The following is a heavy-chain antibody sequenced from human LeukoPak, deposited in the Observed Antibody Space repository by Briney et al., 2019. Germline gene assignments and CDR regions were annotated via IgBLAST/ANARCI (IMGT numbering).Heavy chain of an antibody. V-gene: IGHV3-23*01. CDR2: ISGSGGST. CDR3: AKDRYSSSWYGTNDY. Sequence: GGSLRLSCAASGFTFSSYAMGWVRQAPGKGLEWVSAISGSGGSTYYVDSVKGRFTISRDNSKNTLYLQMNSLRAEDTAVYYCAKDRYSSSWYGTNDYWGQGTLVTVSS. CDR1: GFTFSSYA. J-gene: IGHJ4*02. D-gene: IGHD6-13*01.